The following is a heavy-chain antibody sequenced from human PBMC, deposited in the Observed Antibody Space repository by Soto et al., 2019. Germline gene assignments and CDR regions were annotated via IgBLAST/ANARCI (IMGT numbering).Heavy chain of an antibody. V-gene: IGHV1-69*13. CDR3: ASLSGYAGYYGMDV. J-gene: IGHJ6*02. CDR1: GGTFSSYA. Sequence: ASVKVSCKASGGTFSSYAISWVRQAPGQGLEWMGGIIPIFGTANYAQKFQGRVTITADESTSTAYMELSSLRSEDTAVYYCASLSGYAGYYGMDVWGQGTTVTVSS. CDR2: IIPIFGTA. D-gene: IGHD5-12*01.